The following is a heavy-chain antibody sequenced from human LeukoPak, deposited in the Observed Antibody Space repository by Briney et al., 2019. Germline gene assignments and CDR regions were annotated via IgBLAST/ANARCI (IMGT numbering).Heavy chain of an antibody. D-gene: IGHD6-6*01. V-gene: IGHV4-59*11. CDR3: ARGEIAARD. J-gene: IGHJ4*02. CDR2: IYYSGST. Sequence: SETLSLTCTVSGGSISSHYWSWIRQPPGKGLEWIGYIYYSGSTNYNPSLKSRVTISVDTSKNQFSLKLSSVTAADTAVYYCARGEIAARDWGQGTLVTVSS. CDR1: GGSISSHY.